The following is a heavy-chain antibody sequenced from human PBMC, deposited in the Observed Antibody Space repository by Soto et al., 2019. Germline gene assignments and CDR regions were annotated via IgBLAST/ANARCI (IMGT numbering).Heavy chain of an antibody. CDR3: ARVVVAASDYYFDY. CDR1: GGSISSGGYS. V-gene: IGHV4-30-2*01. Sequence: QLQLQESGSGLVKPSQTLSLTCAVSGGSISSGGYSWSWIRQPPGKGLEWIGYIYHSGSTYYNPSLKSRVTISVDRSKNQFYLKLSSVTAADTAVYYCARVVVAASDYYFDYWGQGTLVTVSS. CDR2: IYHSGST. D-gene: IGHD2-15*01. J-gene: IGHJ4*02.